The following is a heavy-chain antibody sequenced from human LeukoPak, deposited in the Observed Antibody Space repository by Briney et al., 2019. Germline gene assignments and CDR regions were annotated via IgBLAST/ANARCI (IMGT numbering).Heavy chain of an antibody. CDR3: AKEPTGDKSFDS. CDR2: RFYRGDT. D-gene: IGHD7-27*01. Sequence: SETLSLTCTVSGASISRTTYYWGWFRQPPGKGLEWIGTRFYRGDTYYNPSLKSRVTISIVMSENQVSLKLSFVTAADTALYYCAKEPTGDKSFDSWGQGTLVTVSS. V-gene: IGHV4-39*07. CDR1: GASISRTTYY. J-gene: IGHJ4*02.